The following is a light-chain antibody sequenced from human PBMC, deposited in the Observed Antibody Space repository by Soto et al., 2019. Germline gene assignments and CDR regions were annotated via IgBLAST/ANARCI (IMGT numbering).Light chain of an antibody. CDR3: QQHSDWPRS. Sequence: EIVLTQSPATLSLSPGERVTLSCRASQSISSYLAWYQQKPGQAPRLLFYDASIRAAGITARFSGSDSGTDFNLTICSLEPEDLAVSYCQQHSDWPRSFGRGTKLEIK. CDR2: DAS. J-gene: IGKJ2*01. CDR1: QSISSY. V-gene: IGKV3-11*01.